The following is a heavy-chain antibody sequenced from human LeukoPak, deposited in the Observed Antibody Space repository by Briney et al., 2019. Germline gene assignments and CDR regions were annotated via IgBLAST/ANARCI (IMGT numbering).Heavy chain of an antibody. V-gene: IGHV1-2*02. Sequence: ASVKVSCKASGYTITGYYIHWVRQAPGQGLEWMGWINPNSGDTNYAQKFQGRVTMTRDTSINTAFMELSRLRSDDTAVYYCARYRHWNQGNFDYWGQGTLVTVSS. CDR2: INPNSGDT. D-gene: IGHD1-1*01. CDR3: ARYRHWNQGNFDY. J-gene: IGHJ4*02. CDR1: GYTITGYY.